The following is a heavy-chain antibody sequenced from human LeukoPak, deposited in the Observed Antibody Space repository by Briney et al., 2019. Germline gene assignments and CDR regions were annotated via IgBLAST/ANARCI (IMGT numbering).Heavy chain of an antibody. CDR3: ARGPYSSGWRPVDY. Sequence: ASVKVSCTASEYTFTSYAMHWVRQAPGQRLEWMGWINAGNGNTKYSQKFQGRVTITRDTSASTAYMELSSLRSEDTAVYYCARGPYSSGWRPVDYWGQGTLVTVSS. CDR2: INAGNGNT. CDR1: EYTFTSYA. D-gene: IGHD6-19*01. V-gene: IGHV1-3*01. J-gene: IGHJ4*02.